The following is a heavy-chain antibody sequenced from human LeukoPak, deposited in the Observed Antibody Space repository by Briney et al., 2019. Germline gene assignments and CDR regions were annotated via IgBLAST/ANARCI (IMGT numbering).Heavy chain of an antibody. CDR2: IYYSGST. Sequence: PSETLSLTCTVSGGSISSYYWSWIRQPPGKGLEWIGYIYYSGSTNYNPSLKSRVTISVDTSKNQFSLKLSSVTAADTAVYYCARGVVVAARGVEDNWFDTWGHGTLVTVSS. D-gene: IGHD2-15*01. J-gene: IGHJ5*01. CDR3: ARGVVVAARGVEDNWFDT. CDR1: GGSISSYY. V-gene: IGHV4-59*01.